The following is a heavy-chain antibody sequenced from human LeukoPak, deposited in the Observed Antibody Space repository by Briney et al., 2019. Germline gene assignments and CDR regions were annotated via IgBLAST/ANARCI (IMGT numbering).Heavy chain of an antibody. J-gene: IGHJ4*02. D-gene: IGHD3-22*01. CDR1: GYTFTGYY. CDR3: ARSDYYGSSGTDC. CDR2: INPNSGGT. Sequence: ASVKVSCKTSGYTFTGYYMHWVRQAPGQGLEWMGWINPNSGGTNYAQKFQGRVTMTRDTSISTAYMEMSRLRSDDTAVYYCARSDYYGSSGTDCWGQGTLVTVSS. V-gene: IGHV1-2*02.